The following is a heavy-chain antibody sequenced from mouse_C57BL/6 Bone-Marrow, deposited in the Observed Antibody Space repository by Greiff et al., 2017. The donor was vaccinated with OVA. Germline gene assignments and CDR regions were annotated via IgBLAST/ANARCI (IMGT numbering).Heavy chain of an antibody. D-gene: IGHD2-4*01. J-gene: IGHJ2*01. V-gene: IGHV1-4*01. CDR3: ARRGLRHFDY. CDR2: INPSSGYT. Sequence: QVQLQQSGAELARPGASVKMSCTASGYTFTSYTMHWVKQRPGQGLEWIGYINPSSGYTKYNQKFKDKATLTADKSSSTAYMQLSSLTSEDSAVYYCARRGLRHFDYWGQGTTRTVSS. CDR1: GYTFTSYT.